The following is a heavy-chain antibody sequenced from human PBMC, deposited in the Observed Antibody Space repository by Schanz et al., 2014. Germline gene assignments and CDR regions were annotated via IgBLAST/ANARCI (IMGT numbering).Heavy chain of an antibody. J-gene: IGHJ3*02. CDR2: ISGSGGST. CDR3: AKGRFGELSAFDI. D-gene: IGHD3-10*01. CDR1: GFTFRGYA. V-gene: IGHV3-23*01. Sequence: EVQLLESGGGLVQPGGSLRLSCAASGFTFRGYAMSWVRQAPGRGLEWVSAISGSGGSTYYADSVKGRFTISRDNSKKTLYLQMSSMRAEDTAVYYCAKGRFGELSAFDIWGQGTMVTVSS.